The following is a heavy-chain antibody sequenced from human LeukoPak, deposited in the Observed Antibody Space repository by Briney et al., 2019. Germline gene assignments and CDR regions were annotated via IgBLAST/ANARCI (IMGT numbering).Heavy chain of an antibody. CDR3: ARDLFDDYSLDY. Sequence: PGGSLRLSCAASGFTFSSYSMNWVRQAPGKGLEWVSSISSGSRYIYYADSVKGRFTISRDNAKNSLYLQMNSLRAEDTAVYYCARDLFDDYSLDYWGQGTLVTVSS. CDR1: GFTFSSYS. J-gene: IGHJ4*02. CDR2: ISSGSRYI. D-gene: IGHD3-16*01. V-gene: IGHV3-21*01.